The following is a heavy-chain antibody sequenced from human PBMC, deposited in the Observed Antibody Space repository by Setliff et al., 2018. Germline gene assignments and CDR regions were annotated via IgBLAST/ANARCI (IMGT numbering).Heavy chain of an antibody. CDR3: ARYVVVLPTAEHRLNYYYYYMDV. D-gene: IGHD2-2*01. CDR2: IYYSGST. Sequence: PSETLSLTCTVSGGSISSSSYYWGWIRQPPGKGLEWIGSIYYSGSTYYNWSLKSPVTISVDTSKNQFSLKLSSVTAADTAVYYCARYVVVLPTAEHRLNYYYYYMDVWGKGTTVTVFS. V-gene: IGHV4-39*01. J-gene: IGHJ6*03. CDR1: GGSISSSSYY.